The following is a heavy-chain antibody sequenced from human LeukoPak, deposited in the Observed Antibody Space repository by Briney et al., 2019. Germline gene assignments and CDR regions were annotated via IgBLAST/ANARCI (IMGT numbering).Heavy chain of an antibody. Sequence: ASETLSLTCAVSGGSISSSNWWSWVRQPPGKGLEWIGEIYHSGSTNYNPSLKSRVTISVDKSKNQFSLKLSSVTAADTAAYYCARRYDFWSGYFGYYYGMDVWGQGTTVTVSS. D-gene: IGHD3-3*01. CDR2: IYHSGST. V-gene: IGHV4-4*02. J-gene: IGHJ6*02. CDR3: ARRYDFWSGYFGYYYGMDV. CDR1: GGSISSSNW.